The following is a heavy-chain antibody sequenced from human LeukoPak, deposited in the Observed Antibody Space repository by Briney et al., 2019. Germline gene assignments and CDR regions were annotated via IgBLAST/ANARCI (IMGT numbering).Heavy chain of an antibody. CDR2: IWNDGSDQ. Sequence: GGSLRLSCVASGFTFSSHGMHWVRQPPGKGLEWVGVIWNDGSDQYYGDSVRGRFTVSRDNLKSTLYLQMDSLRAEDTAVYYCARGCGGSPGCYIIDKWGQGTLVTVPS. D-gene: IGHD2-21*01. J-gene: IGHJ4*02. V-gene: IGHV3-33*01. CDR3: ARGCGGSPGCYIIDK. CDR1: GFTFSSHG.